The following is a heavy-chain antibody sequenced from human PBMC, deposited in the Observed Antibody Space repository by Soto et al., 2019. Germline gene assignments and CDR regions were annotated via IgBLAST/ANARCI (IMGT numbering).Heavy chain of an antibody. CDR1: GFTFDDYS. D-gene: IGHD2-21*01. V-gene: IGHV3-30-3*01. CDR3: PRPQIPSACNDGVDI. CDR2: ISYEGSNK. J-gene: IGHJ3*02. Sequence: QVQLVEAGGGVGQPGTSLRLSCAAFGFTFDDYSLHCVLQAPGKGLEWVALISYEGSNKYYADSVKGRFTISRDNVKKTPVLEVNSRRTDDTAVYYCPRPQIPSACNDGVDISGQGTRVNASS.